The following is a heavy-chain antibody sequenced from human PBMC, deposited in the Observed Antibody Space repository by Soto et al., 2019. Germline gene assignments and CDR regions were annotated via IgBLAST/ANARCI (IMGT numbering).Heavy chain of an antibody. CDR2: IKSKTDGGTT. CDR1: GFTFSNAW. D-gene: IGHD3-10*01. Sequence: EVQLVESGGGLVKPGGSLRLSCAASGFTFSNAWMSWVRQAPGKGLEWVGRIKSKTDGGTTDYAAPVKGRFTISRDDSKNTLYLQMNSLKTEDTAVYYCTTDHITMVRVVMNNWFDPWGQGTLVTVSS. CDR3: TTDHITMVRVVMNNWFDP. J-gene: IGHJ5*02. V-gene: IGHV3-15*01.